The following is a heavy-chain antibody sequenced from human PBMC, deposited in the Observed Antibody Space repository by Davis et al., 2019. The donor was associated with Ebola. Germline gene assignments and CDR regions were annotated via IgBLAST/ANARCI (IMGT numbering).Heavy chain of an antibody. V-gene: IGHV6-1*01. CDR2: TYYRSKWYD. D-gene: IGHD1-26*01. CDR1: GDSVSSNRAA. Sequence: MPSETLSLTCAISGDSVSSNRAAWGWIRQSPSRGLEWLGRTYYRSKWYDDYAVSVKGRIAINPDTSKNQFSLQLNSVTPEDTAVYYCARDLGGAFGYWGQGTLVTVSS. J-gene: IGHJ4*02. CDR3: ARDLGGAFGY.